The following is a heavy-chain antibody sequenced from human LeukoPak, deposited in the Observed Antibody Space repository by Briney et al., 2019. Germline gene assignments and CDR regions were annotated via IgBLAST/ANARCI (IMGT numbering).Heavy chain of an antibody. CDR3: ATRMGSYSPLRY. CDR2: ISAYNGNT. D-gene: IGHD1-26*01. V-gene: IGHV1-18*01. CDR1: GYTFTNYD. J-gene: IGHJ4*02. Sequence: ASVKVSCKAFGYTFTNYDINWVRQAPGQGLEWMGWISAYNGNTKYAQKFQGRVTMTEDTSTDTAYMELSSLRSEDTAVYYCATRMGSYSPLRYWGQGTLVTVSS.